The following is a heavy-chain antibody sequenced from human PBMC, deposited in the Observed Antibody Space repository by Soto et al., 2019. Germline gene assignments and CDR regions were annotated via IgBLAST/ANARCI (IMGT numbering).Heavy chain of an antibody. J-gene: IGHJ6*02. CDR2: MNPNSGNT. Sequence: GASVKVSCKASGYTFTSYDINWVRQATGQGLEWMGWMNPNSGNTGYAQKFQGRVTMTRNTSISTAYMELSSLRSEDTAVYYCARVDSSGYYPFYYYYGMAVWGQGTTVTVSS. V-gene: IGHV1-8*01. D-gene: IGHD3-22*01. CDR1: GYTFTSYD. CDR3: ARVDSSGYYPFYYYYGMAV.